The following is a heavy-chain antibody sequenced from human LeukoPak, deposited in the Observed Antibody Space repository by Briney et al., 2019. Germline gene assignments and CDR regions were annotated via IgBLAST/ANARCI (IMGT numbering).Heavy chain of an antibody. CDR3: ARGDYYGSGLAQATNWFDP. CDR2: IYYSGST. CDR1: GGSISSGGYY. D-gene: IGHD3-10*01. J-gene: IGHJ5*02. V-gene: IGHV4-31*03. Sequence: PSETLSLTCTVSGGSISSGGYYWSWIRQHPGKGLEWIGYIYYSGSTYYNPSLKNRVTISVDTSKNQFSLKLSSVTAADTAVYYCARGDYYGSGLAQATNWFDPWGQGTLVTVSS.